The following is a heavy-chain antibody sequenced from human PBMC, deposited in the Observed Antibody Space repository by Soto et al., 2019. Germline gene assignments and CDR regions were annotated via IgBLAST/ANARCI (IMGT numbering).Heavy chain of an antibody. CDR3: ARLRVDGDSVP. J-gene: IGHJ5*02. CDR1: GFVFSNYW. D-gene: IGHD4-17*01. Sequence: EVQLVESGGGLVQPGGSLRLSCAASGFVFSNYWMHWVRQTPGKGLVWVSRINGDGSSTSYADSVRGRFTISRDNAENALYLQMNSLRADDTALYYCARLRVDGDSVPWGQRTLVTVSS. V-gene: IGHV3-74*01. CDR2: INGDGSST.